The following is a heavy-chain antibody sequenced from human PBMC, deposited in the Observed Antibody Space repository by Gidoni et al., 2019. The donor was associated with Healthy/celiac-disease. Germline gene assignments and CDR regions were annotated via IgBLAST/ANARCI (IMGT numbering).Heavy chain of an antibody. J-gene: IGHJ5*02. CDR1: GASISSGGYY. D-gene: IGHD4-17*01. Sequence: QVQLQESGPGLVKPSHTLPLTCTLSGASISSGGYYWSWIRQHPGKGLEWIGYIYYSGSTYYNPSLKSRVTISVDTSKNQFSLKLSSVTAADTAVYYCAREGLRRRDNWFDPWGQGTLVTVSS. V-gene: IGHV4-31*03. CDR3: AREGLRRRDNWFDP. CDR2: IYYSGST.